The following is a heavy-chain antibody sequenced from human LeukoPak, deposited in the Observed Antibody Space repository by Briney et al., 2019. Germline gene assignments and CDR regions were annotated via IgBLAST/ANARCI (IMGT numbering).Heavy chain of an antibody. D-gene: IGHD5-24*01. CDR1: GFTFSSYS. V-gene: IGHV3-48*04. Sequence: PGGSLRLSCAASGFTFSSYSTNWVRQAPGKGLEWVSYISSSSSTIYYADSVKGRFTISRDNAKNSLYLQMNSLRAEDTAVYYCARDQSVEMATISFGYWGQGTLVTVSS. CDR3: ARDQSVEMATISFGY. CDR2: ISSSSSTI. J-gene: IGHJ4*02.